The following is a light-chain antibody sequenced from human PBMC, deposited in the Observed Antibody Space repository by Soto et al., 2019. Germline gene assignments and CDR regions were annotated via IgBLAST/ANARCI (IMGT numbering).Light chain of an antibody. J-gene: IGLJ1*01. Sequence: QSALTQPASLSGSPGQSVTISCTGTSSDIGAYDYVSWLQHHPGKAPKLMIAEVNNRPSGVSNRFSGSKSGNTSYLTTSGLQVEDEAEYFCFSFTTGSTQVFGTGTKLPVL. CDR3: FSFTTGSTQV. V-gene: IGLV2-14*01. CDR2: EVN. CDR1: SSDIGAYDY.